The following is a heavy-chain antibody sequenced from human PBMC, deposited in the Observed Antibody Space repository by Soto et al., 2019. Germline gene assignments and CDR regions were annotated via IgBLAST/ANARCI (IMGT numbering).Heavy chain of an antibody. CDR1: GYTFTSYA. D-gene: IGHD3-3*01. Sequence: QVQLVQSGAEEKKPGASVKVSCKASGYTFTSYAMHWVRQAPGQRLEWMGWINAGNGNTKYSQKFQGRVTITRDTSASTAYMELSSLRSDDTAVYYCAIDYDSSVIGGYYGMDVWGQGTTITVSS. J-gene: IGHJ6*02. V-gene: IGHV1-3*05. CDR3: AIDYDSSVIGGYYGMDV. CDR2: INAGNGNT.